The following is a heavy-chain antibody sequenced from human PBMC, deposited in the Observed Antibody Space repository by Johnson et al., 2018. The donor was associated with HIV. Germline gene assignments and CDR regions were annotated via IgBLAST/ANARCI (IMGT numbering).Heavy chain of an antibody. J-gene: IGHJ3*02. V-gene: IGHV3-33*03. CDR1: GFSFSGYG. Sequence: QVQLVESGGGVVQPGRFLRLSCAASGFSFSGYGMHWVRQAPGKGLEWVAVIWYDGSNKYYVDSVKGRFTISRDNAKNSLYLRMNSLRAEDTAVYYCASYMSDSAWGDAFDIWGQGTMVTVSP. D-gene: IGHD3-16*01. CDR3: ASYMSDSAWGDAFDI. CDR2: IWYDGSNK.